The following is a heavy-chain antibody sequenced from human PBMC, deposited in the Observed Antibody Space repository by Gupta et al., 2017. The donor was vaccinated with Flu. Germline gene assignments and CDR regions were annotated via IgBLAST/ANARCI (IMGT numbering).Heavy chain of an antibody. Sequence: SYYWGWIRQPPGKGLEWIGSIYYSGSTYYNPSLKSRVTISVDTSKNQFSLKLSSVTAADTAVYYCARHYELAVYYYYYMDVWGKGTTVTVSS. CDR1: SYY. CDR3: ARHYELAVYYYYYMDV. D-gene: IGHD3-3*01. CDR2: IYYSGST. V-gene: IGHV4-39*01. J-gene: IGHJ6*03.